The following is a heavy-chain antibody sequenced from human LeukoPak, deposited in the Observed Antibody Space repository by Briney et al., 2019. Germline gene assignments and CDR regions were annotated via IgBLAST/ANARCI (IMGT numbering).Heavy chain of an antibody. CDR3: ARGTSYRMVRGAAFDY. V-gene: IGHV3-48*03. CDR2: ISSSGSTI. J-gene: IGHJ4*02. Sequence: GGSLRLSCAASGFTFSSYEMNWVRQAPGKGLEWVSYISSSGSTIYYADSVKGRFTISRDNAKNSLYLQMNSLRAEDTAVYYCARGTSYRMVRGAAFDYWGQGTLVTVSS. D-gene: IGHD3-10*01. CDR1: GFTFSSYE.